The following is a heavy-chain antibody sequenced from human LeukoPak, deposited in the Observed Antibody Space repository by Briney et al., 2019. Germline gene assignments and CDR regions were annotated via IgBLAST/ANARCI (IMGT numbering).Heavy chain of an antibody. Sequence: PSETLSLTCAVYGGSFSGYYWSWIRQPPGKGLERIGEINHSGSTNYNPSLKSRVTISVDTSKNQFSLKLSSVTAADTAVYYCARGGRSGTAMVTNYWGQGTLVTVSS. J-gene: IGHJ4*02. CDR3: ARGGRSGTAMVTNY. CDR2: INHSGST. V-gene: IGHV4-34*01. CDR1: GGSFSGYY. D-gene: IGHD5-18*01.